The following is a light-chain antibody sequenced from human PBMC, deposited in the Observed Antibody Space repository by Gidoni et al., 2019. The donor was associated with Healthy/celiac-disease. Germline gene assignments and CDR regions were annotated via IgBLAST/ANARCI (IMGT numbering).Light chain of an antibody. Sequence: QSALTQPASVYGSPGQSLTISCTGTSSDVGGYNSVSWYQQHPGKAPKLMIYEVSNRPSGVSNRFSGSKSGNTASLTISGLQAEDEADYYCSSYTSSSTYVFGTGTKVTVL. V-gene: IGLV2-14*01. CDR1: SSDVGGYNS. CDR3: SSYTSSSTYV. CDR2: EVS. J-gene: IGLJ1*01.